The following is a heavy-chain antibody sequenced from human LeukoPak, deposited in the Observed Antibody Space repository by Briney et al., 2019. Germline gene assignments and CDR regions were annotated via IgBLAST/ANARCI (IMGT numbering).Heavy chain of an antibody. D-gene: IGHD3-16*01. Sequence: GRSLRLSCAASGFTFSSYAMHWVRQAPSKGLEWVAVISYDGSNKYYADSVKGRFTISRDNSKNTLYLQMNSLRAEDTAVYFCARTGVGDDFDYWGQGTLVTVSS. V-gene: IGHV3-30-3*01. CDR1: GFTFSSYA. J-gene: IGHJ4*02. CDR2: ISYDGSNK. CDR3: ARTGVGDDFDY.